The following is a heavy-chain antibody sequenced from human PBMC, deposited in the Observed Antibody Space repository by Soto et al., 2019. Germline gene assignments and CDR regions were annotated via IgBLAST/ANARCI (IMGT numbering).Heavy chain of an antibody. CDR3: ARDGARDRGDKGFDF. Sequence: EVQLVESGGGLVRPGGSLRLSCAASGFTFSSYTMLWVRQAPGKGLEWVSSITSTSTYIYYTDSLKGRFTISRDNANNSLFLQMNNLGPGDTDVYYCARDGARDRGDKGFDFWGQGTVVTVSS. CDR2: ITSTSTYI. CDR1: GFTFSSYT. V-gene: IGHV3-21*01. D-gene: IGHD2-21*02. J-gene: IGHJ4*02.